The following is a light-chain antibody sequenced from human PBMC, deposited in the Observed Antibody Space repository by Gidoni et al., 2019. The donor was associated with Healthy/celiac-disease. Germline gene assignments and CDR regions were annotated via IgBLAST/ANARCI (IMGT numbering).Light chain of an antibody. CDR2: DVS. CDR1: SSDVGGYNY. J-gene: IGLJ1*01. V-gene: IGLV2-14*01. Sequence: QSALTQPASVSGSPGQSITLSCTGTSSDVGGYNYVSWYQQHPGKAPKLMIYDVSNRPAGVSNRFSGSKSGNTASLTISWLQAEDEADYYCSSYTSSSTPYVFGTGTKVTVL. CDR3: SSYTSSSTPYV.